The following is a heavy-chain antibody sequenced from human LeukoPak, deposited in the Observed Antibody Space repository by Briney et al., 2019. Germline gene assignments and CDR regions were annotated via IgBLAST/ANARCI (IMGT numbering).Heavy chain of an antibody. D-gene: IGHD1-1*01. CDR3: ARRGTY. CDR2: IHYSVTT. Sequence: PETLSLTCTVSGGSVSSGTYFWTWVRQPPGKGLEWIGHIHYSVTTNYNPSLKSRVTMSLDTSKNQFSLKLTSVTAADTAIYFCARRGTYWGQGILVTVSS. CDR1: GGSVSSGTYF. V-gene: IGHV4-61*01. J-gene: IGHJ4*02.